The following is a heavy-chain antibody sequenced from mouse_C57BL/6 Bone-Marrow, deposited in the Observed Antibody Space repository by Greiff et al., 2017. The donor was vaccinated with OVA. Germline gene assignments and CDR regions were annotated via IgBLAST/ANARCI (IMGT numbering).Heavy chain of an antibody. J-gene: IGHJ2*01. V-gene: IGHV1-61*01. D-gene: IGHD2-2*01. CDR2: IYPSDSET. CDR1: GYTFTSYW. CDR3: ARRGYGGVDY. Sequence: QVQLQQPGAELVRPGSSVKLSCKASGYTFTSYWMDWVKQRPGQGLEWIGNIYPSDSETHYNQKFKDKATLTVDKSSSTAYMQLSSLTSEDSAVYYCARRGYGGVDYWGESTTLTVSS.